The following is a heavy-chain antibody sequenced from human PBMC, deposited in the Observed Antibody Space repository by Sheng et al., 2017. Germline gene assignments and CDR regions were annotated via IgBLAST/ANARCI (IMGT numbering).Heavy chain of an antibody. D-gene: IGHD1-1*01. Sequence: QVQLQESGPGLVKPSETLSLTCVVSGYAISRGYHWDWIRQPPGKGLEWIGSIHYSGSSYYNPSLKSRVTISVDTSKNQFSLKLSSVTAADTAVYFCARVNWTPDYWGQGTLVTVSS. V-gene: IGHV4-38-2*01. CDR1: GYAISRGYH. CDR2: IHYSGSS. CDR3: ARVNWTPDY. J-gene: IGHJ4*02.